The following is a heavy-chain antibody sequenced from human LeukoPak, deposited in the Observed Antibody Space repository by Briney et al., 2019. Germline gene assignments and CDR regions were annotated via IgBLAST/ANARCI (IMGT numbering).Heavy chain of an antibody. D-gene: IGHD4-17*01. CDR1: GFTFSTYW. CDR2: INGGGTSTST. V-gene: IGHV3-74*01. Sequence: PGGSLRLSCAASGFTFSTYWMHWVRQAPGKGLVWVSRINGGGTSTSTSYADSAKGRFTISRDNAKNTMYLHMNTLRAEDTAVYYCARDRDYGAPDYWGQGTLVTVSS. J-gene: IGHJ4*02. CDR3: ARDRDYGAPDY.